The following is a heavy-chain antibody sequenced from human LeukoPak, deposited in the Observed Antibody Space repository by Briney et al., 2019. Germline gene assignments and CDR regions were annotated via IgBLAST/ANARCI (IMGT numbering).Heavy chain of an antibody. CDR2: IRYDGSNK. D-gene: IGHD3-3*01. J-gene: IGHJ4*02. V-gene: IGHV3-30*02. CDR1: GFTFSSYG. CDR3: AKDRQDTYYDSWSGYLDY. Sequence: GGSLRLSCAASGFTFSSYGMHWVRQAPGKGLEWVAFIRYDGSNKYYADSVKGRFTISRDNSKNTLYLQMNSLRAEDTAVYYCAKDRQDTYYDSWSGYLDYWGQGTLVTVSS.